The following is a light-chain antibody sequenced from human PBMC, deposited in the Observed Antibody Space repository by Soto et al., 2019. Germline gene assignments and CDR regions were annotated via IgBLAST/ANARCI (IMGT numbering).Light chain of an antibody. Sequence: VLTQNEGTISVSLGNIPPRACRASKSVSSNLAWYQQKPGQAPRLLIYDASNRATGIPARFSGSGSGTDFTLTISTLQSDDFAVSYCQQRRTYARTFGQGTKVDIK. J-gene: IGKJ1*01. CDR3: QQRRTYART. V-gene: IGKV3-11*01. CDR2: DAS. CDR1: KSVSSN.